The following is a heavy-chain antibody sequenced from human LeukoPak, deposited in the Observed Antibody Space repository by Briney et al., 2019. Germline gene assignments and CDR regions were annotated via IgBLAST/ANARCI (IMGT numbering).Heavy chain of an antibody. CDR2: IRCDGSNK. CDR3: AGRYCSSTSCFYYSYYLDV. J-gene: IGHJ6*03. V-gene: IGHV3-30*02. Sequence: GGSVRLSCAASGFTFSSYGMHGVRQAPGKGLEGVAFIRCDGSNKYYGDCVKGRFTISRDNSKNTLYVQMNSLRAEDAAVYYCAGRYCSSTSCFYYSYYLDVWGKGTPVTVSS. CDR1: GFTFSSYG. D-gene: IGHD2-2*01.